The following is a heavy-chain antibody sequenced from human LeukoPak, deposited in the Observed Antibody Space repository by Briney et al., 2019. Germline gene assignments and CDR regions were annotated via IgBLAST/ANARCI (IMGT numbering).Heavy chain of an antibody. J-gene: IGHJ4*02. Sequence: PGGSLRLSCAASGFTFSRYWMHWVRQAPGEGLVWVSRIDEHGSTTDYADSVEGRFTIYRDNAKNTLYLQRNSLRVEDTAVCYCARDVAGSGSRWGQGTLVTVSS. CDR3: ARDVAGSGSR. D-gene: IGHD3-10*01. CDR1: GFTFSRYW. V-gene: IGHV3-74*01. CDR2: IDEHGSTT.